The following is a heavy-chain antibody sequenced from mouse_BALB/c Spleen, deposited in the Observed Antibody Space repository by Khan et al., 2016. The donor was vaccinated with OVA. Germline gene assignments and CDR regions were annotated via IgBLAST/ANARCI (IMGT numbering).Heavy chain of an antibody. CDR2: VSTGGGYT. V-gene: IGHV5-6*01. CDR1: GFTFSTYG. Sequence: EVMLVESGGDLVKPGGSLKLSCAASGFTFSTYGMSWVRQTPDKRLEWVATVSTGGGYTYYPASVKGRFTISRDNAKNTLYLQMSSLKSEDTAMFYCARLAYYYDGEGFAYWGQGTLVTVSA. D-gene: IGHD1-1*01. CDR3: ARLAYYYDGEGFAY. J-gene: IGHJ3*01.